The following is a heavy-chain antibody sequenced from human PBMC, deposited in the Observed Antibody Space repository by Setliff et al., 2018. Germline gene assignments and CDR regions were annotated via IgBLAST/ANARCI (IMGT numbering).Heavy chain of an antibody. CDR2: VSGYNGNT. CDR3: ARVPRLEWLLPTFDS. Sequence: ASVKVSCKTSGYTFISYGISWVRQAPGQGLEWMGWVSGYNGNTDYAQNFQGRVTMTTDTSTSTAYMELRSLRSDDTAVYYCARVPRLEWLLPTFDSWGQGTLVTVSS. D-gene: IGHD3-3*01. V-gene: IGHV1-18*01. CDR1: GYTFISYG. J-gene: IGHJ4*02.